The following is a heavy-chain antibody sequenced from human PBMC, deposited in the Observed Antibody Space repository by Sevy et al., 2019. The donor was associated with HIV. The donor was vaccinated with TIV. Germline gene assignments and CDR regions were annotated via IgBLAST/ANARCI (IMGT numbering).Heavy chain of an antibody. CDR3: TTEWEGCFDC. CDR1: GFIFSNAW. D-gene: IGHD1-26*01. Sequence: GGSLRLSCAASGFIFSNAWMSWVRQAPGKGLEWLGRIKSKTDGGTTVYAAAVKGKFTISRDDSKNTLYLQMNSLNTEDTALYYCTTEWEGCFDCWGQGTLVTVSS. J-gene: IGHJ4*02. CDR2: IKSKTDGGTT. V-gene: IGHV3-15*05.